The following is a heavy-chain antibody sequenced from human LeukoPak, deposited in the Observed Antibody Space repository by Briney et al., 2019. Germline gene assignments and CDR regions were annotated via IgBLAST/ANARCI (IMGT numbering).Heavy chain of an antibody. CDR1: GGSFSGYY. D-gene: IGHD3-10*01. Sequence: PSETLSLTCAVYGGSFSGYYWSWIRQPPGKGLEWIGEINHSGSTYYNPSLKSRVTISVDTSKNQFSLKLSSVTAADTAVYYCARHGPPRSAPGWFDPWGQGTLVTVSS. CDR2: INHSGST. CDR3: ARHGPPRSAPGWFDP. J-gene: IGHJ5*02. V-gene: IGHV4-34*01.